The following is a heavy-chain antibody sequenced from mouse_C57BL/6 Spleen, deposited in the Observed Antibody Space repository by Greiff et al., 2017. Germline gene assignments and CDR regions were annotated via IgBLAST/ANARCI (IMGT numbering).Heavy chain of an antibody. V-gene: IGHV5-6*02. Sequence: EVKLVESGGDLVKPGGSLKLSCAASGFTFSSYGMSWVRQTPDKRLEWVATISSGGSYTYYPDSVKGRFTISRDNAKNTLYLQMSSLKSEDSAMYYCERRYDSYYFDYWGQGTTLTVSS. CDR3: ERRYDSYYFDY. CDR1: GFTFSSYG. D-gene: IGHD2-4*01. CDR2: ISSGGSYT. J-gene: IGHJ2*01.